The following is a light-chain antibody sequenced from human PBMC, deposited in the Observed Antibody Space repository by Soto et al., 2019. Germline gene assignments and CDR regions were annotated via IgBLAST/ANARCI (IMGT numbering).Light chain of an antibody. CDR3: LQDYNYPLT. J-gene: IGKJ4*01. CDR2: AAS. V-gene: IGKV1-6*01. CDR1: QSIDNY. Sequence: AIQMTQSPSSLSASVGDRVTITCRASQSIDNYLSWYQQIPGKAPKLLIYAASNLQRGVPSRFSGSGSGTDFTLTISSLQPEDFATYYCLQDYNYPLTFGGGTKVDIK.